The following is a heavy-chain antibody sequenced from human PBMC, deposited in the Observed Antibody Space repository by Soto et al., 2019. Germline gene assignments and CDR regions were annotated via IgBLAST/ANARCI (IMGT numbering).Heavy chain of an antibody. D-gene: IGHD4-17*01. CDR3: ARDVGDYAPYGMDV. V-gene: IGHV3-48*02. CDR1: GFTFSSYS. J-gene: IGHJ6*02. Sequence: GESLKISCAASGFTFSSYSMNWVRQAPGKGLEWVSYISSSSSTIYYADSVKGRFTISRDNAKNSLYLQMNSLRDEDTAVYYCARDVGDYAPYGMDVWGQGTTVTVSS. CDR2: ISSSSSTI.